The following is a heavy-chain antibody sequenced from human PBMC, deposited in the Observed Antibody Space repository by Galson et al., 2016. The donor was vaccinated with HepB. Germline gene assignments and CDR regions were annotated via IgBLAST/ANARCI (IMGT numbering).Heavy chain of an antibody. J-gene: IGHJ4*02. CDR1: GYTFTNHW. Sequence: QSGAEVKKPGESLKISCQGSGYTFTNHWIGWVRQMPGKGLEWMGIIYPGNSDTRYSPSFQGQVTISADKSTRTAYLQWSSLKASDTAMYYCARRDSGWSLFDYWGQGTLLTVSS. D-gene: IGHD6-19*01. CDR2: IYPGNSDT. V-gene: IGHV5-51*01. CDR3: ARRDSGWSLFDY.